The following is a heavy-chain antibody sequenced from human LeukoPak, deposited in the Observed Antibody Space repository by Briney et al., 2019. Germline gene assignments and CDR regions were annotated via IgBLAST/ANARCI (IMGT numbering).Heavy chain of an antibody. CDR3: LTEDTPTVYDY. CDR1: GFPFNIYG. Sequence: GGSLRLSCAASGFPFNIYGLHWVRQAPGKGLEWVALISFDGGVRYYADSVKGRFTISRDNSKNTLYLQMNSLRSEDSAVYYCLTEDTPTVYDYWGQGTLVTVSS. D-gene: IGHD5-18*01. V-gene: IGHV3-30*03. CDR2: ISFDGGVR. J-gene: IGHJ4*02.